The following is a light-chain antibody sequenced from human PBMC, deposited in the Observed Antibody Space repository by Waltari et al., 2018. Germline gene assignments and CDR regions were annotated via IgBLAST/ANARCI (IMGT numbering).Light chain of an antibody. V-gene: IGLV2-14*03. Sequence: QSALTQPASVSGSPGQSITISCTGTSSDVGGYNYVSWYQQHPGKAPKLMIYDVSDRLAGVSRRFSGSKYGNTASLIISGPQAEDEADYYCSSYTGSSTLVVFGGGTKLTVL. J-gene: IGLJ2*01. CDR3: SSYTGSSTLVV. CDR2: DVS. CDR1: SSDVGGYNY.